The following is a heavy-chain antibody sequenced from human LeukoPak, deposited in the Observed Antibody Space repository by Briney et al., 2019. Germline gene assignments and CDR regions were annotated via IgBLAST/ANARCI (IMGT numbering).Heavy chain of an antibody. D-gene: IGHD3-16*02. CDR1: GESVSSNNAA. V-gene: IGHV6-1*01. CDR2: TYYRSKWYS. Sequence: SQTLSLTCAISGESVSSNNAAWTWIRQSPSRGLEWLGRTYYRSKWYSDYAVSVKSRITISPDTSKNQFSLQLHPVTPEDTAVYYCAREYLASYLIYWGQGTLVTVSS. CDR3: AREYLASYLIY. J-gene: IGHJ4*02.